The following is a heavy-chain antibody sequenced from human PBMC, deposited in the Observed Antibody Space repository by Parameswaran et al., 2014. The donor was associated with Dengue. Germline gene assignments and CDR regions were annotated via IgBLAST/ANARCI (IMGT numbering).Heavy chain of an antibody. Sequence: VRQMPGKGLEWVSYISSSSSTIYYADSVKGRFTISRDNAKNSLYLQMNSLRDEDTAVYYCARKGFGPYGSFDYWGQGTLVTVSS. V-gene: IGHV3-48*02. J-gene: IGHJ4*02. CDR3: ARKGFGPYGSFDY. CDR2: ISSSSSTI. D-gene: IGHD1-26*01.